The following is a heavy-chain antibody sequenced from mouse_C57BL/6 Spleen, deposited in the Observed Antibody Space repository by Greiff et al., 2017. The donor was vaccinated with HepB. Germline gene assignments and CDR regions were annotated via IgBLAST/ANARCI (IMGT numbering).Heavy chain of an antibody. V-gene: IGHV2-9-1*01. D-gene: IGHD1-1*01. Sequence: QVQLKQSGPGLVAPSQSLSITCTVSGFSFTSYAISWVRQPPGKGLEWLGVIWTGGGTNYNSALKSRLSISKDNSKSQVFLKMNSLQTDDTARYYCARNSDYYGSSPFDYWGQGTTLTVSS. CDR1: GFSFTSYA. J-gene: IGHJ2*01. CDR3: ARNSDYYGSSPFDY. CDR2: IWTGGGT.